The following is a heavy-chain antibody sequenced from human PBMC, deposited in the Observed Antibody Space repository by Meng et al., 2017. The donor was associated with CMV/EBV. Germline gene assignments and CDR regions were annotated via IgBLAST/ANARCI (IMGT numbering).Heavy chain of an antibody. CDR1: GYTFTSYG. V-gene: IGHV1-18*01. CDR3: ARDRGITIFGVVIPAGMDV. J-gene: IGHJ6*02. Sequence: ASVKVSCKASGYTFTSYGISWVRQAPGQGLEWMGWISVYNGNTNYAQKFQGRVTMTTDTSTGTAYMELRSLRSDDTAVYYCARDRGITIFGVVIPAGMDVWGQGTTVTVSS. D-gene: IGHD3-3*01. CDR2: ISVYNGNT.